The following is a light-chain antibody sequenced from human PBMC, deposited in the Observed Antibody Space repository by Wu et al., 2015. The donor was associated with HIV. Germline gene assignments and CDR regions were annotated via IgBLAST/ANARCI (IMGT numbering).Light chain of an antibody. CDR2: AAS. Sequence: IQLTQSPSYLSASIGDRVTITCRASQDISNSLAWYQHKPGKAPQLLLYAASRLERGVPSRFSGSGSETDYTLTINSLQPEDVATYYCQQFXSPLXTFGGGTKVQIK. V-gene: IGKV1-NL1*01. CDR3: QQFXSPLXT. CDR1: QDISNS. J-gene: IGKJ4*01.